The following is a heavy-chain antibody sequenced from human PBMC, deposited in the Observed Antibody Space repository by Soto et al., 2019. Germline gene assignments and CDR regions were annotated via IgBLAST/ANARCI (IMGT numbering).Heavy chain of an antibody. D-gene: IGHD6-19*01. CDR2: IIPIFGTA. Sequence: VKGSCKASGGTFCSYAISWVRQAPGQGLEWMGGIIPIFGTANYAQKFQGRVTITADESTSTAYMELSSLRSEDTAVYYWARPHLSVDMDGGAGTVRRGWAAFDISGEGTIETV. V-gene: IGHV1-69*13. CDR3: ARPHLSVDMDGGAGTVRRGWAAFDI. CDR1: GGTFCSYA. J-gene: IGHJ3*02.